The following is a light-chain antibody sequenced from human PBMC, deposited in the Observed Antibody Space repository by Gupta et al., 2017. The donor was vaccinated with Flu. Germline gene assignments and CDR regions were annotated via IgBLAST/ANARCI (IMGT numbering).Light chain of an antibody. J-gene: IGKJ1*01. CDR1: QSSLHSNGYNY. Sequence: DSVMTQSPLPVPVTPGEPASISCRSSQSSLHSNGYNYLAWYLQKPGQSPQLLIYLGSNRASGIPDRFSGSGSGTEFTLKISRVEAEDVGVYYCMQAQQTPWTFGQGTKVEI. CDR3: MQAQQTPWT. CDR2: LGS. V-gene: IGKV2-28*01.